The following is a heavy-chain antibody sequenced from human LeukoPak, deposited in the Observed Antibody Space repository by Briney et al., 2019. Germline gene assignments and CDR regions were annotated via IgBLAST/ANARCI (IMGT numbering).Heavy chain of an antibody. J-gene: IGHJ4*02. Sequence: GGSLRLSCAASGFTFSSYAMSWVRQAPGKGLRWVSAISGSGGSTYYADFVKGRFTISRDNSKNTLYLQMNSLRAEDTAVYYCARGHSGWYDYWGQGTLVTVSS. D-gene: IGHD6-19*01. V-gene: IGHV3-23*01. CDR3: ARGHSGWYDY. CDR1: GFTFSSYA. CDR2: ISGSGGST.